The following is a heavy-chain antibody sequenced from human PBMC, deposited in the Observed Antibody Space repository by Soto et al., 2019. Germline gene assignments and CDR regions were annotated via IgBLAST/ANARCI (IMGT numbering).Heavy chain of an antibody. J-gene: IGHJ6*02. CDR2: ISGASGTI. CDR3: ARDCGYGYGRDV. Sequence: PGGSLRLSCAASGFTFRNYNMNWVRQAPGKGLEWLSYISGASGTIYYADSMQGRFTISRDNAKNSLYLQMNSLRAEDTAMYYCARDCGYGYGRDVWGQGTRVTVS. D-gene: IGHD2-15*01. CDR1: GFTFRNYN. V-gene: IGHV3-48*01.